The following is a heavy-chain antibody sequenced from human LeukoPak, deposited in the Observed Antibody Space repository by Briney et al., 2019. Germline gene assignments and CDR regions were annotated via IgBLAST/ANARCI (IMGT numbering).Heavy chain of an antibody. V-gene: IGHV1-69*06. CDR1: GSTFSSYA. D-gene: IGHD6-19*01. CDR2: IIPIFGTA. Sequence: SVKVSRKASGSTFSSYAIKWVRQAPGQGLEWMGGIIPIFGTANYAQKFQGRVTITADKSTSTAYMELSSLRSEDTAVYYCAGGGYSSGWYVDWGQGTLVTVS. CDR3: AGGGYSSGWYVD. J-gene: IGHJ4*02.